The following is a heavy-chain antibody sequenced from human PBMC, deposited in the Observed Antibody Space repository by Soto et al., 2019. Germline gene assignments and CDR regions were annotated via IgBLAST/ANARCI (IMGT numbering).Heavy chain of an antibody. D-gene: IGHD1-26*01. J-gene: IGHJ5*02. Sequence: SVKVSCKTSGYTFSNYGITWVRQAPGQALEWLGWISLYSDGTNYSQKFQGRVSMTTNTSTTTAYKELRSLRSDDTAVYYCARVVPGAEAWFGPWGQGTLVTVSS. CDR2: ISLYSDGT. CDR3: ARVVPGAEAWFGP. CDR1: GYTFSNYG. V-gene: IGHV1-18*01.